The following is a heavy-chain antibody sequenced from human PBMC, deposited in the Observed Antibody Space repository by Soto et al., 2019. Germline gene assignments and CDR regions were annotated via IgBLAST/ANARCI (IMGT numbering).Heavy chain of an antibody. V-gene: IGHV3-23*01. CDR3: AKSLSGIWQCPRY. CDR2: ISGSGGST. J-gene: IGHJ1*01. D-gene: IGHD6-19*01. Sequence: EVQLLESGGGLVQPGGSLRLSCAASGFTFSSYAMSWVRQAPGKGLEWVSAISGSGGSTYYADSVKGRFTISRDNSKNTLYLQMKSLRAEDTAVYYCAKSLSGIWQCPRYWGQGTLVTVSS. CDR1: GFTFSSYA.